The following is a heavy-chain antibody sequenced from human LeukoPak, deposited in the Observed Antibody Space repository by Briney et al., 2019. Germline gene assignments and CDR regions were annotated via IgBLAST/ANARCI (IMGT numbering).Heavy chain of an antibody. Sequence: GESLKISCKGSGNSFSNYWIGWVRQLPGRGLEWMGIIYPGDSDTRYSPSFQGQVTISADKSISTAYLQWSSLKASDTAMYYCARQARSSVTMRANWMGDAFDIWGQGTMVTVSS. V-gene: IGHV5-51*01. CDR2: IYPGDSDT. CDR1: GNSFSNYW. CDR3: ARQARSSVTMRANWMGDAFDI. J-gene: IGHJ3*02. D-gene: IGHD4-17*01.